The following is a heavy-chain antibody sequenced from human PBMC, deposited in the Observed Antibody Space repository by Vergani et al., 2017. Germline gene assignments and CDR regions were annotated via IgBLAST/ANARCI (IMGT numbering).Heavy chain of an antibody. Sequence: QVQLQESGPGLVKPSQTLSLTCTVSGASINNDFYYWHWIRQPAGKGLEWIGRIYVSGITDYNSSLQSRVSMSVDTSKNQFSLTLTSVTAADTAVYYCAVDNKQLLPRAFDLGARGQWSPSPQ. CDR2: IYVSGIT. D-gene: IGHD4-23*01. J-gene: IGHJ3*01. CDR3: AVDNKQLLPRAFDL. CDR1: GASINNDFYY. V-gene: IGHV4-61*02.